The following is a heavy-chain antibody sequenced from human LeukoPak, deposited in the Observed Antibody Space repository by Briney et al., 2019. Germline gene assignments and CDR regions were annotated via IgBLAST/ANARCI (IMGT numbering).Heavy chain of an antibody. D-gene: IGHD3-3*01. CDR3: AKELYDFWSGPPDYYYGMDV. V-gene: IGHV3-30*18. CDR1: GFTFSSYG. CDR2: ISYDGSNK. Sequence: PGGSLRLSCAASGFTFSSYGMHWVRQAPGKGLEWVAVISYDGSNKYYADSVKGRFTISRDNSKNTLYLQMNSLRAEDTAVYYCAKELYDFWSGPPDYYYGMDVWGQGTTVTVSS. J-gene: IGHJ6*02.